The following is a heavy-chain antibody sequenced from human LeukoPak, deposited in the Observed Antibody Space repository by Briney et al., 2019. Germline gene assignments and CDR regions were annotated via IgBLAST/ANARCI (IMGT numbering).Heavy chain of an antibody. Sequence: PGGSLRLSCAASGFTFDDYAMHWVRQAPGKGLGWVSGISGNSGSIGYADSVKGRFTISRDNAKNSLYLQMNSLRAEDTALYYCAKDISGYSSGWYLSFDYWGQGTLVTVSS. D-gene: IGHD6-19*01. CDR2: ISGNSGSI. J-gene: IGHJ4*02. CDR3: AKDISGYSSGWYLSFDY. V-gene: IGHV3-9*01. CDR1: GFTFDDYA.